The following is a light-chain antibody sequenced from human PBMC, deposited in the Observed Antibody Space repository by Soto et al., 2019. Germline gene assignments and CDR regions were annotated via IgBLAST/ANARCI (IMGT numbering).Light chain of an antibody. CDR2: ATS. J-gene: IGKJ5*01. CDR3: QQSYSAVT. V-gene: IGKV1-39*01. CDR1: QSITNY. Sequence: DIQLTQSPSSLSASVGDRVTISCRASQSITNYLNWYRQTPGNAPELLIYATSTLQSGVPSRFSGSGSGTDFTLTISSLHPEDFATYYCQQSYSAVTFGQGTRLDIK.